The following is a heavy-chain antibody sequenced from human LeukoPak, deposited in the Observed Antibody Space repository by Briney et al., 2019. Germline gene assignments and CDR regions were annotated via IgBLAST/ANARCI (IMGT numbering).Heavy chain of an antibody. CDR2: INPPGGAT. CDR1: GYTFTRYY. Sequence: GTSVKVSCKASGYTFTRYYIHWVRQAPGQGLEWMGWINPPGGATSYVQKFLGRVTMTSDSSISTAYMELNSLRSDDSSVYYCARDGPCSSSSCQNFDYWGQGTLVIVSS. J-gene: IGHJ4*02. D-gene: IGHD2-2*01. V-gene: IGHV1-2*02. CDR3: ARDGPCSSSSCQNFDY.